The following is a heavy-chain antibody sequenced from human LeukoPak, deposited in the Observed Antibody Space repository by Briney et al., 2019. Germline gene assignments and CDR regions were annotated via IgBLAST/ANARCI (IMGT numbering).Heavy chain of an antibody. Sequence: ASVKVSCKASGGTFSSYAISWVRQAPGQGLEWMGGIIPIFGTANYAQKFQGRVTITADESTSTAYMELSSLRSEDTAVYYCARRGNPKPFWSGPLTEAFDIWGQGTMVTVSS. V-gene: IGHV1-69*13. CDR2: IIPIFGTA. CDR1: GGTFSSYA. CDR3: ARRGNPKPFWSGPLTEAFDI. J-gene: IGHJ3*02. D-gene: IGHD3-3*01.